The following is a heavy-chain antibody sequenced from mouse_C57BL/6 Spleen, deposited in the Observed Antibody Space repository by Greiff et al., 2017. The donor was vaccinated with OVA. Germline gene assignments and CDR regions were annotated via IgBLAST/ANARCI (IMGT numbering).Heavy chain of an antibody. CDR2: ISDGGSYT. CDR1: GFTFSSYA. J-gene: IGHJ2*01. Sequence: EVKLMESGGGLVKPGGSLKLSCAASGFTFSSYAMSWVRQTPEKRLEWVATISDGGSYTYYPDNVKGRFTISRDNAKNNLYLQMSHLKSEDTAMYYCARDRGSSFWYFDYWGQGTTLTVSS. V-gene: IGHV5-4*01. D-gene: IGHD1-1*01. CDR3: ARDRGSSFWYFDY.